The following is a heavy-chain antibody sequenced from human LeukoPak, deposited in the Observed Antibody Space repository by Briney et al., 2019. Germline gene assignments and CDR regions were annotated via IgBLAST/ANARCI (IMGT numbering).Heavy chain of an antibody. CDR3: ARVGGSGSYYAESFDY. J-gene: IGHJ4*02. Sequence: PSETLSLTCTVSGGSISSYYWSWIRQPPGKGLEWIGYIYYSGSTNYNPSLKSRVTISVDTSKNQFSLKLRSVTAADTAVYYCARVGGSGSYYAESFDYWGQGTLVTVSS. CDR1: GGSISSYY. V-gene: IGHV4-59*08. D-gene: IGHD3-10*01. CDR2: IYYSGST.